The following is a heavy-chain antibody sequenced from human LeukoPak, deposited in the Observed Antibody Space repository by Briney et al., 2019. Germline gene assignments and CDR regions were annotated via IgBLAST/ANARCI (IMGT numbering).Heavy chain of an antibody. CDR1: GFTFSSYA. D-gene: IGHD2-15*01. V-gene: IGHV3-23*01. Sequence: QAGGSLRLSCAASGFTFSSYAMSWVRQAPGKGLEWVLGISGSGESTYYADSVKGRFTIFRDNSKNTLYLQMNSLRAEDTAVYHCANGWSPDYWGRGTLVTVSS. CDR2: ISGSGEST. CDR3: ANGWSPDY. J-gene: IGHJ4*02.